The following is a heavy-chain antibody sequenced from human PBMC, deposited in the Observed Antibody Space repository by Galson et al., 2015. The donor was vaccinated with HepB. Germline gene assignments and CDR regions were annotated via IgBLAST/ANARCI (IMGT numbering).Heavy chain of an antibody. J-gene: IGHJ4*02. CDR3: AKDYDLCSGGNCYLDY. D-gene: IGHD2-15*01. V-gene: IGHV3-30*18. Sequence: SLRLSCAASGFTFSSYGMHWVRQAPGKGLEWVAVVSYDGSNEYYADSVKGRFTISRDNSRNTLYLQMHSLRAEDTAVYYCAKDYDLCSGGNCYLDYWGQGTLVTVSS. CDR2: VSYDGSNE. CDR1: GFTFSSYG.